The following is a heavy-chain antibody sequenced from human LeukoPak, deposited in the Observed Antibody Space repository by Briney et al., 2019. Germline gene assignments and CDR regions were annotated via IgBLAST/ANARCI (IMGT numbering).Heavy chain of an antibody. CDR2: ISSGSSSI. CDR1: GFTFSTYS. J-gene: IGHJ4*02. CDR3: ARVRWASYYFEY. V-gene: IGHV3-48*02. Sequence: GGSLRLSCAASGFTFSTYSMNWVRQAPGKGLEWVSYISSGSSSISYADSVKGRFTISRDNAKNSLYLQVNSLRDEDTAVYYCARVRWASYYFEYWGQGTLVTVSS. D-gene: IGHD4-23*01.